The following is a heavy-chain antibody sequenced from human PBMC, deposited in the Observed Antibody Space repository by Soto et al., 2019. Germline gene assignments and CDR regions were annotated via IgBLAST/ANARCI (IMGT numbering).Heavy chain of an antibody. CDR3: ARPNYYDSSGYYPALGY. V-gene: IGHV1-2*02. J-gene: IGHJ4*02. D-gene: IGHD3-22*01. Sequence: ASVKVSCKASGYTFTGYYMHWVRQAPGRGLEWMGWINPNSGGTNYAQKFQGRVTMTRDTSISTAYMELSRLRSDDTAVYYCARPNYYDSSGYYPALGYWGQGTLVTVSS. CDR2: INPNSGGT. CDR1: GYTFTGYY.